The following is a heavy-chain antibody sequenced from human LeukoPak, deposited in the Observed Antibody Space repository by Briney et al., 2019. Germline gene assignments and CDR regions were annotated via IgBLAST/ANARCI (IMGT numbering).Heavy chain of an antibody. D-gene: IGHD3-10*01. CDR3: ARDHNGGVWFGDAFDI. CDR2: IIPIFGTA. V-gene: IGHV1-69*01. CDR1: GGTFSSYA. Sequence: SVKVSCKASGGTFSSYAISWVRQAPGQGLEWMGGIIPIFGTANYAQKFQGRVTITADESTSTAYMELSSLRSEDTAVYYCARDHNGGVWFGDAFDIWGQGTMVTVSS. J-gene: IGHJ3*02.